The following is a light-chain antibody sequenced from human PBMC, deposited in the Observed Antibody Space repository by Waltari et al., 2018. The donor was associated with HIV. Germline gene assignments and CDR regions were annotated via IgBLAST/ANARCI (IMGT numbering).Light chain of an antibody. J-gene: IGLJ1*01. CDR2: DVS. CDR1: SCHDGDCTY. CDR3: CSCAGNYSYV. Sequence: HSAPTQPRSVFASPGHSATFSCTGISCHDGDCTYPSWYRQNPGTVPKLMIYDVSKRPSGVPDRFSGSRSGNTASLTISGLQAEDEADYFCCSCAGNYSYVFRSGSRVTVL. V-gene: IGLV2-11*01.